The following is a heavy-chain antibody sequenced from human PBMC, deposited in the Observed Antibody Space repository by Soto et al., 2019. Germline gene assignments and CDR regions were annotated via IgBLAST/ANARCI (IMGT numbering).Heavy chain of an antibody. Sequence: SGGSLRLSYAASGFTFSSYWMSWVRQAPGKGLEWVANIKQDGSEKYYVDSVKGRFTISRDNAKNSLYLQMNSLRAEDTAVYYCARGLCSSTSCYLYYYYYMDVWGKGTTVTVSS. V-gene: IGHV3-7*01. CDR2: IKQDGSEK. CDR3: ARGLCSSTSCYLYYYYYMDV. CDR1: GFTFSSYW. D-gene: IGHD2-2*01. J-gene: IGHJ6*03.